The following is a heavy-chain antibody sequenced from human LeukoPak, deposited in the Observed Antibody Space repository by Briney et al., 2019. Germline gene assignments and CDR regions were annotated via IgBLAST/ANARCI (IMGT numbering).Heavy chain of an antibody. CDR2: INSDGSST. D-gene: IGHD6-25*01. CDR3: ARAAVIAGATAY. V-gene: IGHV3-74*01. CDR1: GFTFSSSW. Sequence: PGGSLRLSCAASGFTFSSSWMHWVRHAPGKGLVWVSRINSDGSSTTYADSVKGRFTISRDNAKNTLYLQMNSLRAEDTAVYYCARAAVIAGATAYWGQGTLVTVSS. J-gene: IGHJ4*02.